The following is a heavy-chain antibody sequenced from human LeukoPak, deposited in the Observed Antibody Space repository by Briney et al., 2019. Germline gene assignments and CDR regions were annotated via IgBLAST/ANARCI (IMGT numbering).Heavy chain of an antibody. CDR1: GYSLTSYW. CDR2: IYPGDSDT. V-gene: IGHV5-51*01. J-gene: IGHJ5*02. Sequence: GESLKISCKGSGYSLTSYWIGWVRQMPGKGLEWMRIIYPGDSDTRYSPSFQGQVTISADKSISTAYLQWSSLKASDTAMYYCARGSGSYYDWFDPWGQGTLVTVSS. CDR3: ARGSGSYYDWFDP. D-gene: IGHD3-10*01.